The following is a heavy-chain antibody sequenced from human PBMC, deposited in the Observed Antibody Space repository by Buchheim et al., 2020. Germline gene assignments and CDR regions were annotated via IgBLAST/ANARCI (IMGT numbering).Heavy chain of an antibody. CDR3: ARVINYDSSGYYPYDY. J-gene: IGHJ4*02. Sequence: QVQLVQSGAEVKKPGASVKVSCKASGYTFTGYYMHWVRQAPGQELEWMGIINPSDGSTRYAQKFQGRVTMTRDTSTSTVYMELSSLRSEDTAVYYCARVINYDSSGYYPYDYWGQGSL. CDR2: INPSDGST. CDR1: GYTFTGYY. V-gene: IGHV1-46*01. D-gene: IGHD3-22*01.